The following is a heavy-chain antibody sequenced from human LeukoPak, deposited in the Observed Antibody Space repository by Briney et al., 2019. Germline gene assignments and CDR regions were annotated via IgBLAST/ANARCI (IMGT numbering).Heavy chain of an antibody. CDR1: GGSISSYY. CDR3: AREGYSSGLGLKNWFDP. CDR2: IYYSGST. J-gene: IGHJ5*02. Sequence: SETLSLTCPVSGGSISSYYWSWIRQPPGKGLEWIGYIYYSGSTNYNPSLKSRVTISVDTSKNQFSLKLSSVTAADTAVYYCAREGYSSGLGLKNWFDPWGQGTLVTVSS. V-gene: IGHV4-59*01. D-gene: IGHD6-19*01.